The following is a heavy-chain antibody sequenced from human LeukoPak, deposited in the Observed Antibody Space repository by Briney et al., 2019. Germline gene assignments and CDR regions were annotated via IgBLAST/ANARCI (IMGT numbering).Heavy chain of an antibody. CDR3: ARDASVEYFDY. CDR2: IKQDGSEK. J-gene: IGHJ4*02. V-gene: IGHV3-7*03. CDR1: GFTFSSYW. Sequence: PGGSLRLPCAASGFTFSSYWMSWVRQAPGKGLEWVANIKQDGSEKYYVDSVKGRFTISRDNAKNSLYLQMNSLRAEDTAVYYCARDASVEYFDYWGQGTLVTVSS. D-gene: IGHD3-3*01.